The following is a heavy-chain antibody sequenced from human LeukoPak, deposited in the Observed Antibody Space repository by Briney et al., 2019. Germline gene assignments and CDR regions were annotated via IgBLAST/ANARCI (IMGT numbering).Heavy chain of an antibody. V-gene: IGHV4-59*08. J-gene: IGHJ4*02. CDR3: ARGALWFGEILDY. CDR2: IYYSGST. D-gene: IGHD3-10*01. Sequence: SETLSLTCTVSGGSISSYYWSWIRQPPGKGLEWIGYIYYSGSTNYNPSLKSRVAISVDTSKNQFSLKLSSVTAADTAVYYCARGALWFGEILDYWGQGTLVTVSS. CDR1: GGSISSYY.